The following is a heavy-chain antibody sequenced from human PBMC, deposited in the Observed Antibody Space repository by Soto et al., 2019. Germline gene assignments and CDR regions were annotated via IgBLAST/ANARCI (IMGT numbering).Heavy chain of an antibody. D-gene: IGHD3-22*01. J-gene: IGHJ4*02. CDR2: IIPIFGTA. Sequence: QVQLVQSGAEVKKPGSSVKVSCKASGGTFSSYAISWVRQAPGQGLEWMGGIIPIFGTANYAQKFQGRVTMTADESTSTAYMELSSLRSEDTAVYYCARAATRRGSSGYYWGYYFDYWGQGTLVTVSS. CDR1: GGTFSSYA. V-gene: IGHV1-69*01. CDR3: ARAATRRGSSGYYWGYYFDY.